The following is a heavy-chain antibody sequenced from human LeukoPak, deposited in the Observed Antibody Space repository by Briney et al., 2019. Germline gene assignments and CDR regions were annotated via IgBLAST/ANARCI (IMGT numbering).Heavy chain of an antibody. D-gene: IGHD2-21*02. V-gene: IGHV1-2*02. CDR2: INPNSGGT. CDR1: GYTFTGYY. CDR3: ARGGDWEEGGGYYYGMDV. Sequence: ASVKVSCKASGYTFTGYYMHWVRQAPGQGLEWMGWINPNSGGTNYAQKFQGRVTMTRDTSISTAYMELSSLRSEDTAVYYCARGGDWEEGGGYYYGMDVWGQGTTVTVSS. J-gene: IGHJ6*02.